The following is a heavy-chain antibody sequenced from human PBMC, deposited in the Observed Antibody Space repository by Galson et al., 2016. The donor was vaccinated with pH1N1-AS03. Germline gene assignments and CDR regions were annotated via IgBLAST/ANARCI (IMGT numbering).Heavy chain of an antibody. J-gene: IGHJ4*02. CDR1: GYSISSGFH. Sequence: ETLSLTCAVSGYSISSGFHWAWVRQPPSKGLEWIGTISHSGNTNYNPSLKSRPTMSVDTSKNQFSLKLSSVTAADAAVYYCARFSGSYQFDYWGQGTLVTVSS. CDR2: ISHSGNT. CDR3: ARFSGSYQFDY. D-gene: IGHD1-26*01. V-gene: IGHV4-38-2*01.